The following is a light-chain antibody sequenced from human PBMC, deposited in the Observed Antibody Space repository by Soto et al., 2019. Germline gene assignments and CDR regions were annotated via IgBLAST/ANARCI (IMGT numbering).Light chain of an antibody. CDR3: CSYVSSKTYV. V-gene: IGLV2-14*03. CDR1: SSDVGTYDY. J-gene: IGLJ1*01. Sequence: QSVLTQPASVSGSPGQSITISCTGTSSDVGTYDYVSWYQQHPGKAPKLMIYEVTNRPSGVSDRFSGSKSDNTASLTISGLQTEDEADYYCCSYVSSKTYVFGTGTQLTVL. CDR2: EVT.